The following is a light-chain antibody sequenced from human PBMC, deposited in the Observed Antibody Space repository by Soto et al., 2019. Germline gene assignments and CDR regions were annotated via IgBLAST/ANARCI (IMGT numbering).Light chain of an antibody. CDR2: DVT. CDR1: SSDVGGYNS. J-gene: IGLJ2*01. Sequence: QSALTQPPSASGSPGQSVTISCTGASSDVGGYNSVSWYQHHPGKAPRLMIYDVTQRPSGVPDRFSGSKSGNTASLTVSGLQVDDEAYYYCSSYAGSSIPVAFGGGTNLTVL. V-gene: IGLV2-8*01. CDR3: SSYAGSSIPVA.